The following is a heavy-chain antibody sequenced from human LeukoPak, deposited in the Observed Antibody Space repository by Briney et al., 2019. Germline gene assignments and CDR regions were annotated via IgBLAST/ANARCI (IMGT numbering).Heavy chain of an antibody. CDR1: GGSISSYY. V-gene: IGHV4-59*08. Sequence: SETLSLTCTVSGGSISSYYWSWIRQPPGKGLEWIGYIYYSGSTNYNPSLKSRVTMSVDTSENQFSLILRSVTAADTAVYYCARKTYCSGGRCYGENWFDPWGQGILVTVSS. J-gene: IGHJ5*02. CDR2: IYYSGST. D-gene: IGHD2-15*01. CDR3: ARKTYCSGGRCYGENWFDP.